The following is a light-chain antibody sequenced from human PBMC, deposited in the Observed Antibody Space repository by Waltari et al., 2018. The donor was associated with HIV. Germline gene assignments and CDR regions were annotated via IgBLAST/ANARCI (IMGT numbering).Light chain of an antibody. CDR3: CSYGGSDTLYV. Sequence: QSALTQPRSVSGSPGQSVTISCTGTSSDVGAYTYVAWYQQHPGKAPKFLIFDVSKRPSGVPDRFSGSKSGNTASLTISGRQAEDEAEYYCCSYGGSDTLYVFGTGTKVTVL. CDR2: DVS. J-gene: IGLJ1*01. CDR1: SSDVGAYTY. V-gene: IGLV2-11*01.